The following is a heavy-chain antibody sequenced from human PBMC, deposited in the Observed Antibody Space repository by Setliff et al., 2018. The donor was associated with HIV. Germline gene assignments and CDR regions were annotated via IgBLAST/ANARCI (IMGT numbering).Heavy chain of an antibody. V-gene: IGHV1-69*13. CDR3: ASAGLMIARPFYYYMDV. CDR2: IIPIFGTA. J-gene: IGHJ6*03. Sequence: GASVKVSCKASGGTFSSYVISWARQAPGQGLEWMGGIIPIFGTANYAQKFQGRVTITADESTKTAYMELSSLRSEDTAIYYCASAGLMIARPFYYYMDVWGTGTTVTVSS. D-gene: IGHD3-22*01. CDR1: GGTFSSYV.